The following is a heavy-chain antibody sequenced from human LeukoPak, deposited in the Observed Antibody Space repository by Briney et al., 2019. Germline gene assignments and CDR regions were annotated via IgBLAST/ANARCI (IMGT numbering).Heavy chain of an antibody. CDR2: INCNSGVT. CDR3: AKTGAGYSSGWSYLY. Sequence: ASVKVSCKASGYTFTAYYMHWVRQAPGQGLEWMGWINCNSGVTKYAQKFQDRVTMTRDTSISTACMEVSRLTSDDTAVYYCAKTGAGYSSGWSYLYWGQGTLATVSS. J-gene: IGHJ4*02. V-gene: IGHV1-2*02. CDR1: GYTFTAYY. D-gene: IGHD6-19*01.